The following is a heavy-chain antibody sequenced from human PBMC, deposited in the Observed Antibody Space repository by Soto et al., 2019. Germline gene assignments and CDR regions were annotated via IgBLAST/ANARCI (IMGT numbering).Heavy chain of an antibody. D-gene: IGHD6-13*01. J-gene: IGHJ4*02. CDR2: ISGSGGST. CDR3: ARDESSSMYYFAY. Sequence: VQLLESGGGLVQPGGFLRLSCAASGFTFSSKFMSWVRQPPGKGLEWVSGISGSGGSTYYADSVKGRFTISRDNSKNPLFLQMNSLRAEDTAVYYYARDESSSMYYFAYWGQGTLVTVAS. CDR1: GFTFSSKF. V-gene: IGHV3-23*01.